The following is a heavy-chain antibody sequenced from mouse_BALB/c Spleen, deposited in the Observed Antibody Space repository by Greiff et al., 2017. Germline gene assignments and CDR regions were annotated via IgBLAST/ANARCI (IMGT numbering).Heavy chain of an antibody. V-gene: IGHV14-4*02. CDR1: GFNIKDYY. CDR2: IDPENGDT. CDR3: NDGYDGGHYAMDY. Sequence: EVKLLESGAELVRSGASVKLSCTASGFNIKDYYMHWVKQRPEQGLEWIGWIDPENGDTEYAPKFQGKATMTADTSSNTAYLQLSSLTSEDTAVYYCNDGYDGGHYAMDYWGQGTSVTVSS. J-gene: IGHJ4*01. D-gene: IGHD2-2*01.